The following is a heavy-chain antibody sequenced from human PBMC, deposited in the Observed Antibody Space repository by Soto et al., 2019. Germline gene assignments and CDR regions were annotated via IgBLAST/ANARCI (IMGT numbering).Heavy chain of an antibody. Sequence: SVKVSCKASGGTFSSYTISWVRQAPGQGLEWMGRIIPILGIANYAQKFQGRVTITADESTSTAYMELSSLRSEDTAVYYCARDTPADYSYGYRGNWFDPWGQGTLVTVSS. CDR1: GGTFSSYT. CDR3: ARDTPADYSYGYRGNWFDP. CDR2: IIPILGIA. D-gene: IGHD5-18*01. J-gene: IGHJ5*02. V-gene: IGHV1-69*04.